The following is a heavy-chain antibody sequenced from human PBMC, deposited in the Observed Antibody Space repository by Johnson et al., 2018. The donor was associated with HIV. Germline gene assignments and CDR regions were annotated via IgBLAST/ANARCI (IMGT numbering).Heavy chain of an antibody. CDR1: GFSFSDHF. J-gene: IGHJ3*02. CDR3: ARAHYDSSGYLLKGGAFDI. Sequence: VQLVESGGALVQPGGSLRLSCVASGFSFSDHFMDWVRQAPGKGLEWIGRIRNKANRYSTEYAASVKGRFTISRDNSKNTLYLQMNSLRAEDTAVYYCARAHYDSSGYLLKGGAFDIWGQGTMVTVSS. D-gene: IGHD3-22*01. CDR2: IRNKANRYST. V-gene: IGHV3-72*01.